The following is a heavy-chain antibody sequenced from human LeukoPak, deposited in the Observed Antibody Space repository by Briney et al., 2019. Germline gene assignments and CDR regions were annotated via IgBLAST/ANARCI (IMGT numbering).Heavy chain of an antibody. J-gene: IGHJ6*02. D-gene: IGHD1-26*01. Sequence: GGSLRLSCAASGFTVSSNYMSWVRQAPGKGLEWVSVIYSGGNTYYADSVKGRFTISRDNSKNTPYLQMNSLRAEDTTVYYCARRPSGSYYYYGMDVWGQRTTVTVSS. CDR2: IYSGGNT. CDR1: GFTVSSNY. CDR3: ARRPSGSYYYYGMDV. V-gene: IGHV3-53*01.